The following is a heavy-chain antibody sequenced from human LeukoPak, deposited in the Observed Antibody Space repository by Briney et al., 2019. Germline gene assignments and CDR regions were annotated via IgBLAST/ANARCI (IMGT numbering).Heavy chain of an antibody. D-gene: IGHD3-10*01. J-gene: IGHJ4*02. CDR3: AMLVYASGSPTSYFDY. V-gene: IGHV1-2*02. CDR2: VSPNSSVT. Sequence: ASVKVSCKTSGYTFTDYYIHWVRQAPGQGLEWMGWVSPNSSVTNYAQKFQGRVTMTRDTSITTAYMEVNRLRSDDTALYFCAMLVYASGSPTSYFDYWGQGTLVTVSS. CDR1: GYTFTDYY.